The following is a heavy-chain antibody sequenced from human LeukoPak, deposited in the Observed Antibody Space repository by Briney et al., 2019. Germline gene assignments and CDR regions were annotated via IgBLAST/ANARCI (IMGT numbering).Heavy chain of an antibody. CDR1: GGTFSSYA. CDR3: AKDFLWFGELSNSGYMDV. V-gene: IGHV1-69*06. D-gene: IGHD3-10*01. CDR2: IIPIFGTA. Sequence: SVKVSCKASGGTFSSYAISWVRQAPGQGLEWMGGIIPIFGTANYAQKFQGRVTITADKSTSTAYMELSSLRSEDTAVYYCAKDFLWFGELSNSGYMDVWGKGTTVTISS. J-gene: IGHJ6*03.